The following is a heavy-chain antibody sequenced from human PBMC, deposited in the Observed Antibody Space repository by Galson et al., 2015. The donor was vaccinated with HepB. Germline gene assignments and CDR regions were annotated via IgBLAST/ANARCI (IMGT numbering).Heavy chain of an antibody. CDR2: ISGSGGST. Sequence: SLRLSCAASGFTFSSYAMSWVRQAPGKGLEWVSAISGSGGSTYYADSVKGRFTISRDNSKNTLYLQMNSLRAEDTAVYYCANLLFAVADPFGYWGQGTLVTVSS. CDR3: ANLLFAVADPFGY. D-gene: IGHD6-19*01. CDR1: GFTFSSYA. J-gene: IGHJ4*02. V-gene: IGHV3-23*01.